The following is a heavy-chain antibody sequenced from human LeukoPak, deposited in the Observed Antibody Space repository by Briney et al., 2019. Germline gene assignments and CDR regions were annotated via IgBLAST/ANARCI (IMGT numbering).Heavy chain of an antibody. V-gene: IGHV4-34*01. D-gene: IGHD3-3*01. Sequence: SETLSLTCAVYGGSFSGYYWTWLRQPPGKGLEWIGEINDNESTNYNPSLKSRVTISVDTSKNQFSLRLSSVSAADTAVYYCARRPYYDFWSGYSYSGLDVWGQGSTVTVSS. J-gene: IGHJ6*02. CDR3: ARRPYYDFWSGYSYSGLDV. CDR1: GGSFSGYY. CDR2: INDNEST.